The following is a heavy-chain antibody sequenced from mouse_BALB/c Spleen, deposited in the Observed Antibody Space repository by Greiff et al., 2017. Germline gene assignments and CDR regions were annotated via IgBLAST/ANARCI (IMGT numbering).Heavy chain of an antibody. Sequence: EVQLQQSGPGLVKPSQSLSLTCTVTGYSITSDYAWNWIRQFPGNKLEWMGYISYSGSTSYNPSLKSRISITRDTSKNQFFLQLNSVTTEDTATYYCARYYRYDGYYAMDYWGQGTSVTVSS. CDR1: GYSITSDYA. CDR2: ISYSGST. V-gene: IGHV3-2*02. CDR3: ARYYRYDGYYAMDY. J-gene: IGHJ4*01. D-gene: IGHD2-14*01.